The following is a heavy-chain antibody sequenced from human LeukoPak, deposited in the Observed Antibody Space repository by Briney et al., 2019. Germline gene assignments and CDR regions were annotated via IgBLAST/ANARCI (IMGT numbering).Heavy chain of an antibody. CDR1: GFTFSSYS. CDR2: ISSSSSTI. J-gene: IGHJ3*02. Sequence: GGSLRVSCAASGFTFSSYSMNWVRQAPGNGLEWVSYISSSSSTIYYADSVKGRFTISRDNAKNSLYLQMNSLRDEDTAVYYCARDPHSSGWSRDRAFDIWGQGTMVTVSS. V-gene: IGHV3-48*02. CDR3: ARDPHSSGWSRDRAFDI. D-gene: IGHD6-19*01.